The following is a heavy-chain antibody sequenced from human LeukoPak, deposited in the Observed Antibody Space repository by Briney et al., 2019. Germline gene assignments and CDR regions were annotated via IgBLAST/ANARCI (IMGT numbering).Heavy chain of an antibody. D-gene: IGHD3-22*01. J-gene: IGHJ4*02. CDR1: GFTFSTYD. CDR3: ARGTYYYDSSGYSPAGY. CDR2: ITSSSNYI. V-gene: IGHV3-21*01. Sequence: PGGSLRLSCAASGFTFSTYDMNWVRQAPGKGLEWVSSITSSSNYIYYADSVKGRFTISRDNAKNSLYLQMNSLRAEDTAVYYCARGTYYYDSSGYSPAGYWGQGTLVTVSS.